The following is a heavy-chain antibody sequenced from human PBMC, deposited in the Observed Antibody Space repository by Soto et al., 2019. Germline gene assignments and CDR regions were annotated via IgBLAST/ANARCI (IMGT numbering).Heavy chain of an antibody. Sequence: DVQLLESGGGLVQPGGSLRLSCAASGFTFRSYAMSWVRQAPGKGLEWVSGISGSGISTHYADSVKGRFTVSRDNPKNTLYPQMKSMRAEDTAVYNCAKEPVGPDWYFDLWGRGTLVTVSS. CDR1: GFTFRSYA. CDR3: AKEPVGPDWYFDL. V-gene: IGHV3-23*01. CDR2: ISGSGIST. J-gene: IGHJ2*01.